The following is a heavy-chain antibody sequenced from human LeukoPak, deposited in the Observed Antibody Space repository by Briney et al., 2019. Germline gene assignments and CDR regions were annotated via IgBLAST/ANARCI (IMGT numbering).Heavy chain of an antibody. V-gene: IGHV4-34*01. CDR2: INHSGST. CDR3: ARYCSSTSCYTFDY. J-gene: IGHJ4*02. D-gene: IGHD2-2*02. Sequence: SETLSLTCAVYGGSFSGYYWSWIRQPPGKGLEWIGEINHSGSTNYNPSLKSRVTISVDTSKNQFSLKLSSVTAADTVVYYCARYCSSTSCYTFDYWGQGTLVTVSS. CDR1: GGSFSGYY.